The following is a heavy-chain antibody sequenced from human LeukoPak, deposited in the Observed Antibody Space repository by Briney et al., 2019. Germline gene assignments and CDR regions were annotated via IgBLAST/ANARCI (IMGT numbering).Heavy chain of an antibody. CDR1: GFTFSSYA. V-gene: IGHV3-23*01. D-gene: IGHD2-21*02. J-gene: IGHJ4*02. Sequence: PGGSLRLSCAASGFTFSSYAMSWVRQAPGKGLEWVSGISGSGGSTYYADSVKGRFTISRDNSKNTLSLQMDSLRSEDTAVYYCAKDSGVVVTAIPNYWGQGALVTVSS. CDR2: ISGSGGST. CDR3: AKDSGVVVTAIPNY.